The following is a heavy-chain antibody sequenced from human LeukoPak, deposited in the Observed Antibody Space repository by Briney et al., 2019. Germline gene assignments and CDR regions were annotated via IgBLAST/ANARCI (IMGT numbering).Heavy chain of an antibody. V-gene: IGHV2-5*01. CDR2: IYWNDDK. D-gene: IGHD3-10*01. CDR1: GFSLTTSGVG. CDR3: AHIHITYYYGSGTPLGAFDI. J-gene: IGHJ3*02. Sequence: SGHTLVKPTQTLTLTCTFSGFSLTTSGVGVGWVRQPPGKALEWFALIYWNDDKRYRSSLKSRLTITKDTSKNQVVLTMTNMDPVDTATYYCAHIHITYYYGSGTPLGAFDIWGQGTMVTVSS.